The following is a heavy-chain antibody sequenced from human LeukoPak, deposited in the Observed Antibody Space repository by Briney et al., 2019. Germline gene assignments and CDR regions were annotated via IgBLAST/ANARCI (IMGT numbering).Heavy chain of an antibody. Sequence: PGESLKISCKGSGYSFTSYWISWVRQMPGKGLEWMGRIDPSDSYTSHSPSFQGHVTISADKSISTAYLQWSSLKASDTAMYYCARHEWDYYDSSGYSPYDYWGQGTLVTVSS. D-gene: IGHD3-22*01. CDR3: ARHEWDYYDSSGYSPYDY. V-gene: IGHV5-10-1*01. CDR1: GYSFTSYW. J-gene: IGHJ4*02. CDR2: IDPSDSYT.